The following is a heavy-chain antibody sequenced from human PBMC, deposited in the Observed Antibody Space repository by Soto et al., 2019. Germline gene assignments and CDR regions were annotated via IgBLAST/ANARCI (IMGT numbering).Heavy chain of an antibody. CDR2: ISDGSDYI. J-gene: IGHJ5*02. D-gene: IGHD2-2*01. CDR3: ARNDEGGSRP. V-gene: IGHV3-21*01. CDR1: GFTFTSYS. Sequence: EVQLVESGGGLVKPGGSLRLSCVASGFTFTSYSMNWVRQAPGKGLEWVSSISDGSDYIVYADSMKGRFTISRDNAKNSLYLEMNSLRAEDTAVYFCARNDEGGSRPWGQGTLVTVSP.